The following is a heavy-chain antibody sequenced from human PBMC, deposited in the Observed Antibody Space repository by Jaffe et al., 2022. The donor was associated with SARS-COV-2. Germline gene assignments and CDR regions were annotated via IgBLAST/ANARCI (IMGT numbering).Heavy chain of an antibody. CDR1: GGSISSYY. Sequence: QVQLQESGPGLVKPSETLSLTCTVSGGSISSYYWSWIRQPPGKGLEWIGYIYYSGSTNYNPSLKSRVTISVDTSKNQFSLKLSSVTAADTAVYYCARAGYSSSWYTQGDAFDIWGQGTMVTVSS. V-gene: IGHV4-59*01. D-gene: IGHD6-13*01. CDR2: IYYSGST. J-gene: IGHJ3*02. CDR3: ARAGYSSSWYTQGDAFDI.